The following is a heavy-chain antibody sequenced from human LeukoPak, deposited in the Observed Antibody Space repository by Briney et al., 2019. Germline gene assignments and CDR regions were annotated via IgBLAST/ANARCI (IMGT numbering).Heavy chain of an antibody. CDR1: GFTFDDYG. CDR3: ASSVAPSRDY. Sequence: GSLRLSCAASGFTFDDYGMSWVRQAPGKGLEWVSGINWNGGSTGYADSVKGRLTISRENAKNSLYLHMNSLRAEDTALYYCASSVAPSRDYWGQGTLVTVSS. J-gene: IGHJ4*02. D-gene: IGHD2-15*01. V-gene: IGHV3-20*04. CDR2: INWNGGST.